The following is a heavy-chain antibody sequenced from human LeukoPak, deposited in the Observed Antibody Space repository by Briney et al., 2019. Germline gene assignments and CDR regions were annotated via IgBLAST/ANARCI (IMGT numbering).Heavy chain of an antibody. Sequence: GGSLRLSCAASGFTFSSYSMNWVRQAPGKGLEWVSSISSSSSYIYYADSVKGRFTISRDNAKNSLYLQMNSLRAEDTAAYYCARLGRYYDSSGYPNIWGQGTMVTVSS. V-gene: IGHV3-21*01. D-gene: IGHD3-22*01. J-gene: IGHJ3*02. CDR1: GFTFSSYS. CDR3: ARLGRYYDSSGYPNI. CDR2: ISSSSSYI.